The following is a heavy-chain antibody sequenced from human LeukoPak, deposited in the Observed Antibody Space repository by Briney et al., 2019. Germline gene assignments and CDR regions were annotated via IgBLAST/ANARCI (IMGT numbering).Heavy chain of an antibody. Sequence: SETLSLTCTVSGGSTSSSNYYWGWIRQPPGEGLEWIGGIHYSGNTYYNPSLKSRVTISVDTSKNQFSLKLSSVTAADTAVYYCARLGAGPTYYDFWSGYSSFYFDYWGQGTLVTVSS. CDR2: IHYSGNT. CDR1: GGSTSSSNYY. J-gene: IGHJ4*02. D-gene: IGHD3-3*01. V-gene: IGHV4-39*01. CDR3: ARLGAGPTYYDFWSGYSSFYFDY.